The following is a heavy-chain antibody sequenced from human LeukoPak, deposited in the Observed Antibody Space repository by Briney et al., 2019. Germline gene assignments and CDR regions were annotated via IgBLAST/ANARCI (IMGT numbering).Heavy chain of an antibody. CDR3: ARDIAAAGIDY. CDR1: GFTFSDYY. CDR2: ISSSGSTI. D-gene: IGHD6-13*01. Sequence: GGSLRLSCAASGFTFSDYYMNWIRQAPGKGLGWVSNISSSGSTIYYADSVKGRFTISRDNAKNSLYLQMNSLRAEDTAVYYCARDIAAAGIDYWGQGTLVTVSS. J-gene: IGHJ4*02. V-gene: IGHV3-11*04.